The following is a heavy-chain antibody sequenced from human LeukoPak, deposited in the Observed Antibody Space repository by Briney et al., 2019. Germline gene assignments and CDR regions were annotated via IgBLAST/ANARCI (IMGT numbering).Heavy chain of an antibody. D-gene: IGHD3-16*01. V-gene: IGHV3-7*03. CDR3: ARDRAFGVDFDY. J-gene: IGHJ4*02. CDR1: GFRVSGYW. Sequence: PGGSLRLSCAASGFRVSGYWMSWVRQAPGKGLEWVANIKQDGSEKLYVDSVKGRFTISRDNAKNSLYLQMNSLRAEDTAVYYCARDRAFGVDFDYWGQGTLVTVSS. CDR2: IKQDGSEK.